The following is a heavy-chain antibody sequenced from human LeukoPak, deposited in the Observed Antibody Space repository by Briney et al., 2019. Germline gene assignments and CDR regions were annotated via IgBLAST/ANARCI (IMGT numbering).Heavy chain of an antibody. D-gene: IGHD1-26*01. Sequence: GGSLRLSCAASGFTFSSYAMSWVRQAPGKGLEWVSAISGSGGSTYYADSVKGRFTISRDNSKNTLYLQMNSLRAEDTAVYYCAKNSGSYLNAFDIWGQRTMVTVSS. CDR1: GFTFSSYA. CDR2: ISGSGGST. CDR3: AKNSGSYLNAFDI. V-gene: IGHV3-23*01. J-gene: IGHJ3*02.